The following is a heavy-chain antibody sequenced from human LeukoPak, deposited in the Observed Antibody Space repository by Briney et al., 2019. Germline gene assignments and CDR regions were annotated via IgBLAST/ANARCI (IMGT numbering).Heavy chain of an antibody. Sequence: SETLSLTCTVSGGSISSSSYYWGWIRQPPGKGLEWIGSIYYSGSTYYNPSLKSRVTISVDTSKNQFSLKLSSVTAADTAVYYCARGSITMVRVYDYWGQGTLVTVSS. V-gene: IGHV4-39*07. D-gene: IGHD3-10*01. CDR2: IYYSGST. CDR1: GGSISSSSYY. CDR3: ARGSITMVRVYDY. J-gene: IGHJ4*02.